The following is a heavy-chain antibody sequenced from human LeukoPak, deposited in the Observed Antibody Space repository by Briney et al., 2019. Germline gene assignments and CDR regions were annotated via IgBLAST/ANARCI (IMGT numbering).Heavy chain of an antibody. Sequence: GSSVKVSCKASGGTFSSYTISWVRQAPGQGLEWMGWINPNSGGTNYAQKFQGRVTMTRDTSISTAYMELSRLRADDTAVYYCARLLLRFLDYWGQGTLVTVSS. D-gene: IGHD3-3*01. J-gene: IGHJ4*02. CDR3: ARLLLRFLDY. CDR1: GGTFSSYT. CDR2: INPNSGGT. V-gene: IGHV1-2*02.